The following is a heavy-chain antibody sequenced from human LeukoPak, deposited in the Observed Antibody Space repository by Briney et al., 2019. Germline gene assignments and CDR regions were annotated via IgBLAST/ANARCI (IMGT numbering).Heavy chain of an antibody. D-gene: IGHD6-6*01. CDR2: ISGSGGST. V-gene: IGHV3-23*01. J-gene: IGHJ4*02. CDR3: ATTSIAAREYYFDY. Sequence: GGSLRLSCAASGFTFSSYAMSWVRQAPGKGLEWFSAISGSGGSTYYADSVKGRFTISRDNSKNTLYLQMNSLRAEDTAVYYCATTSIAAREYYFDYWGQGTLVTVSS. CDR1: GFTFSSYA.